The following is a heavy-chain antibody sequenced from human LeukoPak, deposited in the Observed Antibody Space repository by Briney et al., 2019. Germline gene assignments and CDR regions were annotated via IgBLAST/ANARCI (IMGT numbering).Heavy chain of an antibody. J-gene: IGHJ4*02. Sequence: SGPTLVNPTQTLTLACTFSGFSLSTSGVGVGWIRQPPGKALEWLALIYWDDDKRYSPSLKSRLTITKDTSKNQVVLTMTNMDPVDTATYYCAHTLYYYGSGSGKYFDYWGQGTLVTVSS. CDR2: IYWDDDK. D-gene: IGHD3-10*01. V-gene: IGHV2-5*02. CDR1: GFSLSTSGVG. CDR3: AHTLYYYGSGSGKYFDY.